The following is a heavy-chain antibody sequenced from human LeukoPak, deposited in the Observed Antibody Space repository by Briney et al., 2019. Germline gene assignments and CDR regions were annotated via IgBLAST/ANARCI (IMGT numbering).Heavy chain of an antibody. CDR1: GFTFSNYS. CDR3: ARSSSRYCSGGSCYSGVLGYFDY. D-gene: IGHD2-15*01. CDR2: ISRSSTTI. V-gene: IGHV3-48*01. J-gene: IGHJ4*02. Sequence: GGSLRLSCAASGFTFSNYSMNWVRQAPGKGLEWVSYISRSSTTIYYADSVKGRFTISRDNAKNSLYLQMNSLRAEDTAVYYCARSSSRYCSGGSCYSGVLGYFDYWGQGTLVTVSS.